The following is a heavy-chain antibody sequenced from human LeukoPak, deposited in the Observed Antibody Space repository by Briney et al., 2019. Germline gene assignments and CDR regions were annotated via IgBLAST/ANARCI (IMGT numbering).Heavy chain of an antibody. D-gene: IGHD6-13*01. CDR3: ARDSLAIAAAGSGFDY. CDR1: GGSISSYY. Sequence: SETLSLTCTVSGGSISSYYWSWIRQPAGTGLEWIGRIYTSGSTNYNPSLKSRVTMSVDTSKNQFSLKLSSVTAADTAVYYCARDSLAIAAAGSGFDYWGQGTLVTVSS. J-gene: IGHJ4*02. V-gene: IGHV4-4*07. CDR2: IYTSGST.